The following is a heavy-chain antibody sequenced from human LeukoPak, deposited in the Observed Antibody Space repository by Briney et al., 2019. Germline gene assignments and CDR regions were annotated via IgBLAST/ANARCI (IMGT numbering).Heavy chain of an antibody. D-gene: IGHD2-2*01. J-gene: IGHJ4*02. CDR2: LHSSGTT. Sequence: SETLCLTCTVSGGSISSGSYFWSWIRQSATEELEWIGCLHSSGTTNYNPSLKSRVTISLDTSKNQLSLKLNSVTAADTAVYYCARGLVVPAASIDYWGQGTLVTVSS. V-gene: IGHV4-61*02. CDR1: GGSISSGSYF. CDR3: ARGLVVPAASIDY.